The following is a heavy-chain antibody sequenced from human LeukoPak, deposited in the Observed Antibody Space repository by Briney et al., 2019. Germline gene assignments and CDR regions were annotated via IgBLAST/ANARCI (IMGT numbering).Heavy chain of an antibody. CDR2: ISGSGGST. CDR3: AKDAFSKTDWLRRGLWFDP. D-gene: IGHD3-9*01. CDR1: GFTFSSYG. Sequence: PGGSLRLSCAASGFTFSSYGMSWVRQAPGKGLEWVSAISGSGGSTYYADSVKGRFTISRDNSKNTLYLQMNSLRAEDTAVYYCAKDAFSKTDWLRRGLWFDPWGQGTLVTVSS. J-gene: IGHJ5*02. V-gene: IGHV3-23*01.